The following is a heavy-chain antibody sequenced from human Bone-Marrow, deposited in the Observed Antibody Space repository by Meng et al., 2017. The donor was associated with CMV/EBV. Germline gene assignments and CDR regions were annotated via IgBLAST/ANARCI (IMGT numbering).Heavy chain of an antibody. V-gene: IGHV3-21*01. J-gene: IGHJ5*02. D-gene: IGHD2-21*01. Sequence: GESLKISCAASGFTFSSYEMNWVRQAPGKGLEWVSSISSSSSYIYYADSVKGRFTISRDNAKNSLYLQMNSLRAEDTAVYYCARDDILWWPGGWFDPWGQGTLVTVSS. CDR3: ARDDILWWPGGWFDP. CDR1: GFTFSSYE. CDR2: ISSSSSYI.